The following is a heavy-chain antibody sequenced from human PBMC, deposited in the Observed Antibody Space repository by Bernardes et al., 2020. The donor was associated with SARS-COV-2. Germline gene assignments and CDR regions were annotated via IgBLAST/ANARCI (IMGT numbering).Heavy chain of an antibody. D-gene: IGHD3-10*02. Sequence: GGSLRLSCAASGFTFSSYGMHWVRQAPGKGLEWVAVVSHDGSGVYYAGSVKGRFTISRDNSKNTLYLQMNSLRAEDTAVYYCAKDLTYLPPHYIPDSWGQGTLVTVSS. CDR3: AKDLTYLPPHYIPDS. V-gene: IGHV3-30*18. CDR1: GFTFSSYG. CDR2: VSHDGSGV. J-gene: IGHJ4*02.